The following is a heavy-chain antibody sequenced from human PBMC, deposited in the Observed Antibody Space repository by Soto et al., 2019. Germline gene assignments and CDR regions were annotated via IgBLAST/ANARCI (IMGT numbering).Heavy chain of an antibody. D-gene: IGHD2-15*01. V-gene: IGHV4-59*01. J-gene: IGHJ6*02. Sequence: PSDTLFLTCTVSGGSISSYYWGWIRQPPGKGLEWIGYIYYSGSTNYNPSLKSRVTISVDTSKNQFSLKLSSVTAADTAVYYCARDADGYCSGGSCSSGMDVWGQGTTVTVSS. CDR1: GGSISSYY. CDR2: IYYSGST. CDR3: ARDADGYCSGGSCSSGMDV.